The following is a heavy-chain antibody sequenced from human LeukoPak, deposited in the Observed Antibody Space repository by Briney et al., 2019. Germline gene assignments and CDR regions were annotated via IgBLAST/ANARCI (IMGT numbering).Heavy chain of an antibody. D-gene: IGHD6-19*01. CDR3: AIESIAVAGTPTYYFDY. CDR1: GYTFTSYA. J-gene: IGHJ4*02. V-gene: IGHV1-3*03. Sequence: GASVKVSCKASGYTFTSYAMHWVRQAPGQRLEWMGWINAGNGNTKYSQEFQGRVTITRDTSASTAYMELSSLRSEDMAVYYCAIESIAVAGTPTYYFDYWGQGTLVTVSS. CDR2: INAGNGNT.